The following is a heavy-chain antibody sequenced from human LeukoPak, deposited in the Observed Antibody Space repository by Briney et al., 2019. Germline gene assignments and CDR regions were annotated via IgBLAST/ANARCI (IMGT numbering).Heavy chain of an antibody. CDR3: ARARRWNAAVEGWWFDP. CDR1: GGSISNYY. CDR2: ISYSGST. D-gene: IGHD1-1*01. J-gene: IGHJ5*02. V-gene: IGHV4-59*01. Sequence: SETLSLTCTVSGGSISNYYWSWIRQPPGKGLEWIGYISYSGSTNYNPSLKSRVTTLVDTSKNQFSLKLRSVTAADTAVYYCARARRWNAAVEGWWFDPWGQGTLVTVSS.